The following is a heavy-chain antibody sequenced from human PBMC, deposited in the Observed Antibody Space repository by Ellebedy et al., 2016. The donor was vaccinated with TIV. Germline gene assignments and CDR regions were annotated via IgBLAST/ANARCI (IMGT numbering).Heavy chain of an antibody. J-gene: IGHJ6*02. CDR2: FDPEDDET. Sequence: AASVKVSCKVSGYSVTELSIHWSRQAPGKGLEWMGGFDPEDDETVFAQNVQGRVTMTEDTFTDTAYMELSSLRSEDTAVYYCATDGPGDPHAKPYYHYYGMDVWGQGTTVTVSS. D-gene: IGHD2-2*01. CDR3: ATDGPGDPHAKPYYHYYGMDV. V-gene: IGHV1-24*01. CDR1: GYSVTELS.